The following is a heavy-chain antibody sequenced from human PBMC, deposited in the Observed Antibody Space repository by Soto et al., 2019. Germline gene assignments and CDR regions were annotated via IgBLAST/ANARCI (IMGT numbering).Heavy chain of an antibody. J-gene: IGHJ6*02. V-gene: IGHV3-23*01. Sequence: GGSLRLSCAASGFTFSSYAMSWVRQAPGKGLEWVSAISGTGSSTYYADSVKGRFTISRDNSKNTVLLQLNSLRAQDTAVYYCAKGGVAGYWPYYYGMDVWGQGTTVTVSS. CDR2: ISGTGSST. CDR3: AKGGVAGYWPYYYGMDV. CDR1: GFTFSSYA. D-gene: IGHD6-19*01.